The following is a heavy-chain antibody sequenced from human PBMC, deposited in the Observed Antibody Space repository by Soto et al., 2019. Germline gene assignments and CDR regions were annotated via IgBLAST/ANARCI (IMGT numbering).Heavy chain of an antibody. CDR1: GFTFSTYW. J-gene: IGHJ5*02. V-gene: IGHV3-74*01. Sequence: EVQLVESGGGLVQPGGSLRLSCAASGFTFSTYWMHWVRHAPGKGLVWVSRINSDGSSTYYADSVKGRFTISRDNAKNTQYLQMNSLRAEDTAVYYCNNWFDPWGQGTLVTVSS. CDR2: INSDGSST. CDR3: NNWFDP.